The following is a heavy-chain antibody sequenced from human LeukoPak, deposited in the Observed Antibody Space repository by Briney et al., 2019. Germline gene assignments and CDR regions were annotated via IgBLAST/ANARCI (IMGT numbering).Heavy chain of an antibody. D-gene: IGHD6-6*01. V-gene: IGHV1-2*02. CDR2: INPNSGGT. J-gene: IGHJ3*02. CDR3: ALRKSIAARHAFDI. Sequence: ASVKVSCKASGYTFTGYYMHWVRQAPGQGLEWIGWINPNSGGTNYALKFQGRVTMTRDTSISTAYMELSRLRSDDTAVYYCALRKSIAARHAFDIWGQGTMVTVSS. CDR1: GYTFTGYY.